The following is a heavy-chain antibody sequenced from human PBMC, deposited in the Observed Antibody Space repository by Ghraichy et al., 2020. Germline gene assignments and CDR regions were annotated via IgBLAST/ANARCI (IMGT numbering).Heavy chain of an antibody. CDR1: FGSIGSYF. V-gene: IGHV4-59*08. D-gene: IGHD3-16*01. CDR2: IYFSGTT. Sequence: SETLSLTCSISFGSIGSYFWSWIRQPPEKGLEWIGYIYFSGTTKYNPSLKSRVTISVDTSKNQFSLSLSSVTAADTAVYFCARHGVRYSNAYPFEYWGPGTLVTVSS. CDR3: ARHGVRYSNAYPFEY. J-gene: IGHJ4*02.